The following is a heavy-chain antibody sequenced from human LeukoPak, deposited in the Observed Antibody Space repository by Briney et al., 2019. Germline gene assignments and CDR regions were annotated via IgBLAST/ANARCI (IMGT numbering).Heavy chain of an antibody. CDR3: ARDPGGTELAVAGTYYFDY. V-gene: IGHV1-18*01. Sequence: ASVKVSCKASGYTFTSYGISWVRQAPGQGLEWMGWISAYNGNTNYAQKLQGRVTMTTDTSTSTAYMELRSLRPDDTAVYYCARDPGGTELAVAGTYYFDYWGQGTLVTVSS. CDR2: ISAYNGNT. CDR1: GYTFTSYG. J-gene: IGHJ4*02. D-gene: IGHD6-19*01.